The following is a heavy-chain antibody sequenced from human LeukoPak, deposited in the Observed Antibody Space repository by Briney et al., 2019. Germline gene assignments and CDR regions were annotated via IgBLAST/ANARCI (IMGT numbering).Heavy chain of an antibody. J-gene: IGHJ4*02. V-gene: IGHV3-23*01. Sequence: GGSLRLSCAASGFTFSSYGLSWVRQAPGKGLEWVSSISGSGGDTYYADSVKGRLTISRDNSKNTLFLQMKSLRAEDTAVYYCAKDDRSGGNAGRSEYWGQGTLVTVSS. CDR3: AKDDRSGGNAGRSEY. CDR2: ISGSGGDT. CDR1: GFTFSSYG. D-gene: IGHD4-23*01.